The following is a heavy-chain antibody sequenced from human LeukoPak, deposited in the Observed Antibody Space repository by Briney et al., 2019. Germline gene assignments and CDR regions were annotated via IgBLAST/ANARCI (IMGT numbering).Heavy chain of an antibody. V-gene: IGHV1-18*01. J-gene: IGHJ4*02. CDR2: ISAYNGNT. D-gene: IGHD3-22*01. CDR3: AREGDYYDSSGYVDY. CDR1: GYTFTSYG. Sequence: GASVKVSCKASGYTFTSYGISWVRQAPGQGLEWMGWISAYNGNTKYAQNLQDRVTVTTDTSTTTAYMELRSLRSDDTAVYYCAREGDYYDSSGYVDYWGQGTLVTVSS.